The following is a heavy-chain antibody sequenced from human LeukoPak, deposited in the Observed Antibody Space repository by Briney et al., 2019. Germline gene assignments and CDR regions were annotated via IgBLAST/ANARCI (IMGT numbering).Heavy chain of an antibody. V-gene: IGHV3-64D*06. Sequence: GGSLRLSCSASGFTFSSYGMHWVRQAPGKGLQYVSEITSTGASTYYAASVKGRFTISRDNSKDTLYLQMSSLTAEDTAVYYCVRGERYSYSQPSDYWGQGTLVTVSS. CDR2: ITSTGAST. CDR1: GFTFSSYG. D-gene: IGHD5-18*01. CDR3: VRGERYSYSQPSDY. J-gene: IGHJ4*02.